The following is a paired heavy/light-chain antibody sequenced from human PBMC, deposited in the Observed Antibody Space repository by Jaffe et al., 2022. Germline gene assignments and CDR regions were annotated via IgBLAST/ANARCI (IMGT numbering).Light chain of an antibody. CDR3: LLYCGGVWV. V-gene: IGLV7-43*01. CDR1: AGAVTNGYY. J-gene: IGLJ3*02. Sequence: QAVVTQEPSLTVSPGGTVTLTCASSAGAVTNGYYPNWFQQKPGQAPRTLIYTTSNKHSWTPARFSGSLLGGKAALTLSDVQPEDEAEYYCLLYCGGVWVFGGGTKLTVL. CDR2: TTS.
Heavy chain of an antibody. CDR3: ARERAGGYFDY. CDR1: GYTFTSYY. J-gene: IGHJ4*02. D-gene: IGHD2-15*01. CDR2: INPSAGNT. V-gene: IGHV1-46*01. Sequence: QVQVVQSGTEVKKPGASMKVSCKTSGYTFTSYYIHWVRQGPGQGLEWMGIINPSAGNTNYAQKFQGRVTMTRDTSTSTVYMELSSLRSDDTAVYYCARERAGGYFDYWGQGTLVTVSS.